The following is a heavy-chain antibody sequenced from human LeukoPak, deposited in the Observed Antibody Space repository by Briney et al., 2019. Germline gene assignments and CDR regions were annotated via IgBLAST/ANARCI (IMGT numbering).Heavy chain of an antibody. CDR1: GGSISSYY. J-gene: IGHJ4*02. D-gene: IGHD3-3*01. Sequence: SETLSLTCTVSGGSISSYYWSWIRQPPGKGLEWIGYIYYSGSTNYNPSLKSRVTISVDTSKNQFSLKLSSVTAADTAVYYCAREAANGITIFTPHFEYWGQGTLVTVSS. CDR2: IYYSGST. CDR3: AREAANGITIFTPHFEY. V-gene: IGHV4-59*01.